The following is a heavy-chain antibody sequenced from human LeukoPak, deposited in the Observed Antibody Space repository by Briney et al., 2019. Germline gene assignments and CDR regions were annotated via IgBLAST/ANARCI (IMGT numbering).Heavy chain of an antibody. D-gene: IGHD6-19*01. CDR1: GFTFDDYG. CDR2: ISGSGGTT. Sequence: PGGSLRLSCAASGFTFDDYGMSWVRQAPGKGLEWVSGISGSGGTTNYADSAKGRFAISRDNFKNTLYLHMNSLRAEDTAVYYCAKAEDNSGWALYYYYYALDVWGQGTTVTVSS. CDR3: AKAEDNSGWALYYYYYALDV. V-gene: IGHV3-23*01. J-gene: IGHJ6*02.